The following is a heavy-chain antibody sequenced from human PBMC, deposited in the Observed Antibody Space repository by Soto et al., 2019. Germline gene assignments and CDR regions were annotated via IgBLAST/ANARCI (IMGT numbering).Heavy chain of an antibody. V-gene: IGHV1-2*04. CDR2: INPNSGGT. D-gene: IGHD2-15*01. J-gene: IGHJ3*02. CDR3: ATSYCSGGSCYRNDAFDI. Sequence: GASVKVSCKASGYTFTGYYMHWVRQAPGQGLEWMGWINPNSGGTNYAQKFQGWVTMTRDTSISTAYMELSRLRSDDTAVYYCATSYCSGGSCYRNDAFDIWGQGTMVTVSS. CDR1: GYTFTGYY.